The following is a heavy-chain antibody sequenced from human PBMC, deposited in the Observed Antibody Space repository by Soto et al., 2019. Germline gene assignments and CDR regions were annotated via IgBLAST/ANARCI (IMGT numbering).Heavy chain of an antibody. V-gene: IGHV3-64D*08. Sequence: GGSLRLSCSSSGFTFSSYAMHWVRQAPGKGLEYVSAISSNGGSTYYADSVKGRFTISRDNSKNTLYLQMSSLRAEDTAVYYCVKGSFYSYGPSYDYWGQGTLVTVSS. CDR1: GFTFSSYA. D-gene: IGHD5-18*01. CDR3: VKGSFYSYGPSYDY. J-gene: IGHJ4*02. CDR2: ISSNGGST.